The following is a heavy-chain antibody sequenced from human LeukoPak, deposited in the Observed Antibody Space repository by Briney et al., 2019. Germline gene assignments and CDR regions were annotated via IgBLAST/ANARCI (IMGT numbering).Heavy chain of an antibody. V-gene: IGHV3-23*01. CDR2: ISGSGGSI. CDR1: RFTFSSYA. J-gene: IGHJ4*02. D-gene: IGHD3/OR15-3a*01. CDR3: AKGRDFWTQGWFDY. Sequence: GGSLRLYCAASRFTFSSYAMSWVRQAPGKGLEWVSAISGSGGSIYYADSVKGRFTISRDNSKNTLHLQMNSLRAEDTAVYYCAKGRDFWTQGWFDYWGQGTLVTVSS.